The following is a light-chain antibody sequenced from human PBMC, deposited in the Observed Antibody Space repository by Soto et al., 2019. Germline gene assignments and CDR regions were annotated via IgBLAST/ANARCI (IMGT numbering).Light chain of an antibody. Sequence: EVVLTQSPGTLSLSPGERATLSCRASQSVSNFYLAWYQQKPGQAPRLLMYGASNRATGIPDRFSGSGSGTDFTLTISRREPEDFAVYYCQHYSSAPYTFGQGTKLEIK. J-gene: IGKJ2*01. CDR2: GAS. CDR3: QHYSSAPYT. V-gene: IGKV3-20*01. CDR1: QSVSNFY.